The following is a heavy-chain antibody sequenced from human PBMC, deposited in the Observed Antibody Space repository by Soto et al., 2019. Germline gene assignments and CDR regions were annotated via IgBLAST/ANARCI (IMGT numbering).Heavy chain of an antibody. CDR2: TYYRSKWYN. V-gene: IGHV6-1*01. J-gene: IGHJ5*02. D-gene: IGHD3-10*01. CDR3: ARDLMVRGVWMDWFDP. Sequence: PSQTLSLTCAISGDSVSSNSAAWNWIRQSPSRGLEWLGRTYYRSKWYNDYAVSVKSRITINPDTSMNQFSLQLNPVTPEDTAVYYCARDLMVRGVWMDWFDPWGQGTLVTVSS. CDR1: GDSVSSNSAA.